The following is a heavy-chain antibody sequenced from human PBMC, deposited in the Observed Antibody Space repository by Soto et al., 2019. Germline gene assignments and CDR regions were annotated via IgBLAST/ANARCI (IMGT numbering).Heavy chain of an antibody. J-gene: IGHJ5*02. CDR3: ARIRDSRDTSDH. Sequence: EVQLVESGGGLVQPGGSLRLSCAASGFTFSDYWMSWVRQSPGKGLEWVANIEHDGNAKNYLDTVRCRFTFYRDNADNRHNLQINTLRAEDRVVYYCARIRDSRDTSDHWGRGTLVIVSS. CDR2: IEHDGNAK. CDR1: GFTFSDYW. V-gene: IGHV3-7*04.